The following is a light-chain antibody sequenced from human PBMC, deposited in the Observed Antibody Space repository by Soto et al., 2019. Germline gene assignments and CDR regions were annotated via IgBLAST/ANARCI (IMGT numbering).Light chain of an antibody. CDR3: QSTDSSGTYQV. Sequence: SYELTQPPSVSVSPGQTARITCSGDALPNQYAYWYQQKPGQAPVVVMYKDTERPSGIPERFSGSSSGTTVTLTISGVQAEDEADYYCQSTDSSGTYQVFGGGTKVTVL. CDR1: ALPNQY. CDR2: KDT. V-gene: IGLV3-25*02. J-gene: IGLJ3*02.